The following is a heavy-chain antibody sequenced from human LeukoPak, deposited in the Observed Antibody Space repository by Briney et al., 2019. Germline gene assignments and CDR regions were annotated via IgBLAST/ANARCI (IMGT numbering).Heavy chain of an antibody. D-gene: IGHD3-22*01. CDR3: ARGDYYGSSGYLDSRNNWFDP. V-gene: IGHV1-2*02. CDR2: INPNSGVT. Sequence: ASVKVSCKGSGYSFTGYYMHWVRQAPGQGLEWMGWINPNSGVTKCAQKFQGRVTMTRVTFISTVYMEVSRLRADDTAVYYCARGDYYGSSGYLDSRNNWFDPWGQGTLVTVSS. CDR1: GYSFTGYY. J-gene: IGHJ5*02.